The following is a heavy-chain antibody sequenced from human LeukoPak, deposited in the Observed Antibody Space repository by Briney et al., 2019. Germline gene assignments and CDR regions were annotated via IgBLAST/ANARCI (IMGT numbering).Heavy chain of an antibody. CDR2: IYRSGST. Sequence: GGSPRLSCAVSGFTVSSNDMSWVRQAPGKGLEWVALIYRSGSTYYADSVRGRFTISRDNSKNTLYLQVNSLRAEDTAVYYCARVHYYYMDVWGKGTTVTVSS. CDR1: GFTVSSND. V-gene: IGHV3-53*01. J-gene: IGHJ6*03. CDR3: ARVHYYYMDV.